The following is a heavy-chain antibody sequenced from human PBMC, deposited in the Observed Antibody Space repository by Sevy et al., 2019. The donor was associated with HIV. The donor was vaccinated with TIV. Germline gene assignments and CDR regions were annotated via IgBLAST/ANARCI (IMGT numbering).Heavy chain of an antibody. J-gene: IGHJ5*02. CDR2: LDPGNGEI. CDR3: ATVGLGYYSGSSYYQGDWFDP. V-gene: IGHV1-24*01. CDR1: GYSLSKLS. Sequence: GPSVKVSCKVFGYSLSKLSMHWVRQAPGKGLEWMGSLDPGNGEITYAQTLQGRVTMTEDTSTDTAYMELSGLTSEDTATYYCATVGLGYYSGSSYYQGDWFDPWGQGTLVTVSS. D-gene: IGHD2-15*01.